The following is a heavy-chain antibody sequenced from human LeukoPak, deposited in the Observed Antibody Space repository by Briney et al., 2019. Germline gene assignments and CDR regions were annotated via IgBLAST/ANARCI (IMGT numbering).Heavy chain of an antibody. V-gene: IGHV3-7*01. J-gene: IGHJ6*02. Sequence: GGSLRLSCTASGFTFGSLWMSWVRQAPGKGLEWVANVKQNGSEKSYVDSVRGRFTISRDNAKNTLYLQMNTLRVEDTAVYYCTRDLMDYDVSTGLHHYYMDVWGQGTTVTVSS. CDR2: VKQNGSEK. CDR3: TRDLMDYDVSTGLHHYYMDV. D-gene: IGHD3-9*01. CDR1: GFTFGSLW.